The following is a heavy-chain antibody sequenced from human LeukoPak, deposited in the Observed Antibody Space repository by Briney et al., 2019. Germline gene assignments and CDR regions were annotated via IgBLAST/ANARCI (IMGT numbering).Heavy chain of an antibody. Sequence: GGSLRLSCATSGFTFADYAMHWVRQAPGKGLEWVSSINWNSGSLGYADSVKGRFAISRDNAKNSLYLQMNSLRAEDTALYYCAKDMYADYDSSGYCDSWGQGTLVTVSS. V-gene: IGHV3-9*01. CDR2: INWNSGSL. CDR1: GFTFADYA. CDR3: AKDMYADYDSSGYCDS. D-gene: IGHD3-22*01. J-gene: IGHJ4*02.